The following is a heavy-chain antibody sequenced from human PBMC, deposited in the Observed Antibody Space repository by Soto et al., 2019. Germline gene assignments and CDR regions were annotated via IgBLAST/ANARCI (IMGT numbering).Heavy chain of an antibody. CDR1: GFTFSDSA. J-gene: IGHJ5*01. V-gene: IGHV3-73*01. Sequence: GGSLRLSCAASGFTFSDSAIHWVRQASGKGLEWVGRIKTKTDTYATAFAASVRGRFTISRDDSINTAYLHMGSLKIDDTAVYYCTRLAPASFQFDYWGHRVLVTVSS. CDR3: TRLAPASFQFDY. D-gene: IGHD6-25*01. CDR2: IKTKTDTYAT.